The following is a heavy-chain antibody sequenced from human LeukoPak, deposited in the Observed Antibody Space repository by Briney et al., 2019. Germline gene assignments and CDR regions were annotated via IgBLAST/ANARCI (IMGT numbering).Heavy chain of an antibody. CDR1: GFTFSSYW. D-gene: IGHD3-22*01. Sequence: GGSLRLSCAASGFTFSSYWMHWVRQAPGKGLVWVSRIKSDGKTNYADSVKGRFTISRDNAKNTVSLQMNSLRAEDTGVYYCARALSEIGGYYPEYFRHWGQGTLVTVSS. V-gene: IGHV3-74*01. CDR3: ARALSEIGGYYPEYFRH. CDR2: IKSDGKT. J-gene: IGHJ1*01.